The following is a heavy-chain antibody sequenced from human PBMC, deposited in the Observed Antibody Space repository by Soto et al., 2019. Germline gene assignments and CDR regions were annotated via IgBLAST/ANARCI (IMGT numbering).Heavy chain of an antibody. D-gene: IGHD3-3*01. Sequence: GAGPTLVKPTQTLTLTCTFSGFSPSTSGVGVGWVRQPPGKALEWLALIYWDDDKRYSPSLKSRLTITKDTSKNQVVLTMTNMDPVDTATYYCAPVLGVDFWSGYPNWFDPWGQGTLVTVSS. V-gene: IGHV2-5*02. J-gene: IGHJ5*02. CDR1: GFSPSTSGVG. CDR2: IYWDDDK. CDR3: APVLGVDFWSGYPNWFDP.